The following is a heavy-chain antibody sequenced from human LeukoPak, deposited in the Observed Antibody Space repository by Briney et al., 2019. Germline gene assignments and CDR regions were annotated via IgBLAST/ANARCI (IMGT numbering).Heavy chain of an antibody. Sequence: GGSLRLSCAASGFTFSTYGMHWVRQAPGKGLEWLTDIWYDGSNKYYTDSVKGRFTISRDNSKNTLYLQMSSLRAEDTAVYYCARDSNSYGSGATIDYWGQGTLVTVSS. CDR1: GFTFSTYG. V-gene: IGHV3-33*01. CDR3: ARDSNSYGSGATIDY. D-gene: IGHD3-10*01. CDR2: IWYDGSNK. J-gene: IGHJ4*02.